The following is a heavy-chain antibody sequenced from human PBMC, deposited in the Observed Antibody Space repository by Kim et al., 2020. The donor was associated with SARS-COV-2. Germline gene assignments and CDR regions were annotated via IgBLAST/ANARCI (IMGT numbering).Heavy chain of an antibody. D-gene: IGHD6-19*01. CDR1: VYNFTSYA. CDR3: AREFGGIAVADPPGY. CDR2: INTNTGNP. J-gene: IGHJ4*02. Sequence: ASVKFYCKASVYNFTSYAMNWVLQAPGQGLEWMGWINTNTGNPTYAQGFTGRFVCSLDTSFSTAYLQISSLKAEDTAVYYCAREFGGIAVADPPGYWGQGTLVTVSS. V-gene: IGHV7-4-1*02.